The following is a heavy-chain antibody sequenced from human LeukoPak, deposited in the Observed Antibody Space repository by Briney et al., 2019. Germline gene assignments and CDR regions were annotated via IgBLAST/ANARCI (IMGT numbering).Heavy chain of an antibody. CDR1: GGTFSSYA. Sequence: GASVKVSCKASGGTFSSYAISWVRQAPGQGLEWMGGIIPIFGTANYAQKFQGRVTITTDESTSTAYMELSSLRSEDTAVYYCARGVVPAASGAFDIWRQGTMVTVSS. D-gene: IGHD2-2*01. CDR3: ARGVVPAASGAFDI. CDR2: IIPIFGTA. J-gene: IGHJ3*02. V-gene: IGHV1-69*05.